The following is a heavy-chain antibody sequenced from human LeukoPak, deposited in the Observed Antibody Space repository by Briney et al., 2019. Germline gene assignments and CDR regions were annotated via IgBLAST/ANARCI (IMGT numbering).Heavy chain of an antibody. CDR2: INHSGST. D-gene: IGHD4-23*01. J-gene: IGHJ3*02. CDR1: GGSFSGYY. CDR3: ARKGATAGGTRAFDI. V-gene: IGHV4-34*01. Sequence: PSETLSLTCAVYGGSFSGYYWSWIRQPPGKGLEWIGEINHSGSTNYDPSLKSRVTISLVTSKSQFSLKLSSMTAADTAVYYCARKGATAGGTRAFDIWGQGTMVTVSS.